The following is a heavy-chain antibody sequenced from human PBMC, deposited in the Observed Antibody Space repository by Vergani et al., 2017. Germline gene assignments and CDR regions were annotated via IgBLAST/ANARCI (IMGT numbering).Heavy chain of an antibody. CDR2: ISWNSGAV. CDR3: TKGSVDDNDSAGHGYGQYTGFDH. Sequence: EVDLVESGGGLAQPGGSLRLSCEASGITFWKFGMHWVRQGPGKGLEWVSGISWNSGAVDYADSVRGRFTISRDNAKNSLFLEMNSLRFEDTAVYFCTKGSVDDNDSAGHGYGQYTGFDHWGQGTLVTVSS. CDR1: GITFWKFG. V-gene: IGHV3-9*01. D-gene: IGHD5-12*01. J-gene: IGHJ3*01.